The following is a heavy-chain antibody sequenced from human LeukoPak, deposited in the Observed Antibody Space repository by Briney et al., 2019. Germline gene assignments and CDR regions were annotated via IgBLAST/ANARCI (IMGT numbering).Heavy chain of an antibody. Sequence: GGSLRLSCAASGFTFSDYYMSWIRQAPGKGLEWVSYISSSGSTIYYADSVKGRFTISRDNAKNSLYLQMNSLRAEDTAVYYCVRVDYNSESPLCSSTSCYPYYYYGMDVWGQGTTVNVSS. CDR3: VRVDYNSESPLCSSTSCYPYYYYGMDV. CDR2: ISSSGSTI. J-gene: IGHJ6*02. D-gene: IGHD2-2*01. V-gene: IGHV3-11*01. CDR1: GFTFSDYY.